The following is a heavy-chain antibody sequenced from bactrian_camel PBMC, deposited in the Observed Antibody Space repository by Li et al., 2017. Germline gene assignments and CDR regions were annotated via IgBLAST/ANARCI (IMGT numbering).Heavy chain of an antibody. CDR3: TLARGATVPSPLISDRYNV. V-gene: IGHV3S59*01. CDR1: GYAYYRNC. Sequence: VQLVESGGGSVQAGGSLRLSCGVSGYAYYRNCLAWFRRAPGKEREAVAVIRRSGGETWYAGSVKGRFTISRDIAKNTLYLQMNSLKPEDTAMYYCTLARGATVPSPLISDRYNVWGQGTQVTVS. CDR2: IRRSGGET. J-gene: IGHJ4*01. D-gene: IGHD2*01.